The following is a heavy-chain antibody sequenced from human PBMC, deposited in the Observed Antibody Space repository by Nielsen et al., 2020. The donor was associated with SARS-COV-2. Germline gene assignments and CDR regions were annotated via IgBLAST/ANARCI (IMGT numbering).Heavy chain of an antibody. CDR3: ARDKGSRSSSWFTDYFDY. Sequence: GGSLRLSCAASGFTFSSYAMHWVRQAPGKGLEWVAVISYDGSNKYYADSVKGRFTISRDNSKNTLYLQMNSLRAEDTAVYYCARDKGSRSSSWFTDYFDYWGQGTLVTVSS. CDR2: ISYDGSNK. J-gene: IGHJ4*02. D-gene: IGHD6-13*01. CDR1: GFTFSSYA. V-gene: IGHV3-30*04.